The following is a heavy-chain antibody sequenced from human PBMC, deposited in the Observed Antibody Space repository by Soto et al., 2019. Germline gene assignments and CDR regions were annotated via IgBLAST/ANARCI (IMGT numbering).Heavy chain of an antibody. CDR2: IYYSGST. D-gene: IGHD3-10*01. V-gene: IGHV4-31*03. Sequence: SETLSLTCTVSGGSLSSGGYYCSWIRQHPGKGLEWIGYIYYSGSTYYNPSLKSRATISVDTSKNQFSLKLSSVTAADTAVYYCARAMGIRAVDIADGGYYYYVMDVWGQGTMVTVSS. CDR3: ARAMGIRAVDIADGGYYYYVMDV. CDR1: GGSLSSGGYY. J-gene: IGHJ6*02.